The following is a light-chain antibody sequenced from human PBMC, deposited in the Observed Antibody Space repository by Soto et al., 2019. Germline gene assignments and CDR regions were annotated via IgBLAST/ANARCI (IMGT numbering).Light chain of an antibody. CDR2: DVI. V-gene: IGLV2-14*03. CDR1: TSDIGGYNY. J-gene: IGLJ1*01. CDR3: LSYTGTTMYF. Sequence: QSALTQPASVSGSPGQSITISCTGSTSDIGGYNYVSWYQHHSGKAPQLIIFDVINRPSGVSNRFSGSKSGNTASLTIFGLRAEHGPEYFCLSYTGTTMYFFGTGTKLPVL.